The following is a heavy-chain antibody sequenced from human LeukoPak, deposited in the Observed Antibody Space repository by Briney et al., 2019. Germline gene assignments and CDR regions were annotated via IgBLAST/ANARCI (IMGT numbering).Heavy chain of an antibody. J-gene: IGHJ3*02. V-gene: IGHV4-61*02. CDR3: ATMRVGAFDI. CDR1: GGSISSGNYY. Sequence: PSQTLSLTCTVSGGSISSGNYYWSWIRQPAGKGLEWIGRIYSSGSTNYNPSLKSRVTISVDTSKNQFSLKLSSVTAADTAMYYCATMRVGAFDIWGQGTMVTVSS. CDR2: IYSSGST.